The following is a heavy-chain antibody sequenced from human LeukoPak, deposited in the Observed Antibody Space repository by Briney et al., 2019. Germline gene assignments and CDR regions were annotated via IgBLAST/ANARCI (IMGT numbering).Heavy chain of an antibody. CDR2: INHSGST. D-gene: IGHD6-13*01. CDR1: GGSFSGYY. J-gene: IGHJ4*02. V-gene: IGHV4-34*01. CDR3: ARGSGYSSSWYSSLYYFDY. Sequence: TSSETLSLTCAVYGGSFSGYYWSWIRQPPGKGLEWIGEINHSGSTNYNPSLKSRVTISVDTSKNQFSLKLSSVTAADTAVYYCARGSGYSSSWYSSLYYFDYWGQGTLVTVSS.